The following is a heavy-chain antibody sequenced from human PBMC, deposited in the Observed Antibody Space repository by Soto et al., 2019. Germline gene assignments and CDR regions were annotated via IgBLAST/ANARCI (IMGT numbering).Heavy chain of an antibody. Sequence: SVKVSCKASGGTFSSYAISWVRQAPGQGPEWMGGIIPIFGTANYAQKFQGRVTITADKSTSTAYMELSSLRSEDTAVYYCARHSSSSGWYNYWGQGTLVTVSP. V-gene: IGHV1-69*06. CDR3: ARHSSSSGWYNY. CDR1: GGTFSSYA. J-gene: IGHJ4*02. CDR2: IIPIFGTA. D-gene: IGHD6-19*01.